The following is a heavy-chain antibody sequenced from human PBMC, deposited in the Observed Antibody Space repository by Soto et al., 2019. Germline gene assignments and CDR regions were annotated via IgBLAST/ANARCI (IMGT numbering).Heavy chain of an antibody. V-gene: IGHV4-39*01. CDR3: ARRKANSSGYFHYFDS. Sequence: SETLSLTWTVSVGSISTSRHYWAWVRQPPGKGLEWIASIYYSGTTDYNPSLESRVTISVDTSKNQFSLKLSSVTAADTAVYFCARRKANSSGYFHYFDSWGQGTLVTVSS. J-gene: IGHJ4*02. D-gene: IGHD3-22*01. CDR1: VGSISTSRHY. CDR2: IYYSGTT.